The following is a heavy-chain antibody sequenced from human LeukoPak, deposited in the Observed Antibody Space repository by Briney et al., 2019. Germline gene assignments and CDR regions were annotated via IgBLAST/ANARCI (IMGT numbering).Heavy chain of an antibody. D-gene: IGHD2-2*02. CDR1: GGSISSGGYY. CDR3: ARGRVRDGYCSSTSCYRAPPNFDY. Sequence: SQTLSLTCTVSGGSISSGGYYWSWIRQHPGKGLEWIGYIYYSGSTYYNPSLKSRVTISVDTSKNQFSLKLSSVTAADTAVYYCARGRVRDGYCSSTSCYRAPPNFDYWGQGTLVTVSS. V-gene: IGHV4-31*03. J-gene: IGHJ4*02. CDR2: IYYSGST.